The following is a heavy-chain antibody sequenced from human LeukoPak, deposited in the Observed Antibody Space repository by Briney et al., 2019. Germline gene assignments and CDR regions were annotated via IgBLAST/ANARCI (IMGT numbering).Heavy chain of an antibody. D-gene: IGHD2-2*01. J-gene: IGHJ6*02. Sequence: SETLSLTCTVSGGSISSYYWSWIRQPPGKGLEWIGYIYYSGSTNYNPSLKSRVTISVDTSKNQFSLKLSSVTAADTAVYYCARDQGCSSTSCYRDYYYGMDVWGQGTTVTVSS. CDR2: IYYSGST. CDR1: GGSISSYY. CDR3: ARDQGCSSTSCYRDYYYGMDV. V-gene: IGHV4-59*01.